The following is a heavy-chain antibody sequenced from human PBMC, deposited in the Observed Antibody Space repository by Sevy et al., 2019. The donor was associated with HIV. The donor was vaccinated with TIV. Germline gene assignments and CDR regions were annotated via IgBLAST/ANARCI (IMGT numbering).Heavy chain of an antibody. Sequence: SETLSLTCTVSGGSISTTNYYWGWIRQFPGRGLEWIGTVFYTGSTYYNPSLFGRLSIFVDTSQNQFSLKLSPMTAADTAVYYCARSHGGISASNWFAPWGQGTLVTVSS. J-gene: IGHJ5*02. CDR1: GGSISTTNYY. V-gene: IGHV4-39*01. CDR3: ARSHGGISASNWFAP. CDR2: VFYTGST. D-gene: IGHD3-16*01.